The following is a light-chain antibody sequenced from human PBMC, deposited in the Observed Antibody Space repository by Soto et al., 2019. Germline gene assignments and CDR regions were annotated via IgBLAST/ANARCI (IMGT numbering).Light chain of an antibody. CDR2: DAS. CDR1: QSVTKY. V-gene: IGKV3-11*01. J-gene: IGKJ1*01. Sequence: EIVLTQSPATLSLSPGERATLSCRASQSVTKYLAWYQQKPGQAPRLLIYDASNRATGIPARFSGSGSGTDFTLTISSLEPEDFVVYYCQQRSNWPRKFGQGTKVEIK. CDR3: QQRSNWPRK.